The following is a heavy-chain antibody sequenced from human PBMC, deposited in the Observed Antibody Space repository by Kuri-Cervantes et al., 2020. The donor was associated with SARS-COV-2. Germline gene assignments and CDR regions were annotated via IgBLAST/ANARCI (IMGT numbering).Heavy chain of an antibody. CDR1: GGSFSGYY. CDR3: ATEVGATNFDH. Sequence: SQTLSLTCAVYGGSFSGYYWSWIRQPPGKELEWIGEINHSGSTNYNPSLKSRVTISVDTSKSQFSLELTSVTAADTAVYYCATEVGATNFDHWGQGILVTVSS. CDR2: INHSGST. J-gene: IGHJ4*02. D-gene: IGHD1-26*01. V-gene: IGHV4-34*01.